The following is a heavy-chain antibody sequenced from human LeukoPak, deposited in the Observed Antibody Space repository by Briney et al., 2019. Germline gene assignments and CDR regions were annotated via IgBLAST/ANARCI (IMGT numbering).Heavy chain of an antibody. Sequence: GASVKVSCKASGYTFTSYYMHWVRQAPGQGLEWMGIINPSGGSTSDAQKFQGRVTMTRDPSTSTDYMKLSSLRSEDTAVYYCARDRGNYGELDYWGQGTLVTVSS. J-gene: IGHJ4*02. CDR2: INPSGGST. V-gene: IGHV1-46*01. CDR1: GYTFTSYY. CDR3: ARDRGNYGELDY. D-gene: IGHD4-17*01.